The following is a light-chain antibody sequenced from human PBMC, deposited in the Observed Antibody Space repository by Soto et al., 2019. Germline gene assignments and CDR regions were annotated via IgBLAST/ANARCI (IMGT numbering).Light chain of an antibody. CDR1: QTISSW. CDR2: KAS. Sequence: DIQMTQSPSTLSGSVGDRVTITCRASQTISSWLAWYQQKPGQAPKLLIYKASTLKSGVPSRFSGSGSGTEFTRTISSLQPDDFATYYCQHYNSYSEAFGQGTKVELK. CDR3: QHYNSYSEA. V-gene: IGKV1-5*03. J-gene: IGKJ1*01.